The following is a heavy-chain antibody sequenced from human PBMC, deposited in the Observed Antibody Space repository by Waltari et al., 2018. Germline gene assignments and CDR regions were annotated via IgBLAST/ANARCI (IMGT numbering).Heavy chain of an antibody. CDR3: AGPYDCWSGSVDY. V-gene: IGHV4-38-2*01. CDR1: GYSFSSGYY. J-gene: IGHJ4*02. Sequence: QVQLQESGPALVKPSETLSLTCALSGYSFSSGYYWGWSRQPPGKGREWIGSIYHTGGTYYNPSLKGRVTISVDTAKNRCSLKLRSVTAADTAVYYGAGPYDCWSGSVDYWGRGTLVTVSS. CDR2: IYHTGGT. D-gene: IGHD3-3*01.